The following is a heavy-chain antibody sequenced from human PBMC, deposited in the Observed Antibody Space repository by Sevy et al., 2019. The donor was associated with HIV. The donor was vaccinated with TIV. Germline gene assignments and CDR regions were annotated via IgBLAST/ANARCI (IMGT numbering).Heavy chain of an antibody. V-gene: IGHV3-30*02. Sequence: GGSLRLSCAASGFSYSSYDMHWVRQAPGKGLEWVAYIQYDGSNKDYADSVKGRFTISRDNSKNTLDLQMNSLRVEDTAVYCVKEGGGEGGDHWGQGTLVTVSS. J-gene: IGHJ4*02. CDR3: KEGGGEGGDH. CDR1: GFSYSSYD. CDR2: IQYDGSNK. D-gene: IGHD2-21*01.